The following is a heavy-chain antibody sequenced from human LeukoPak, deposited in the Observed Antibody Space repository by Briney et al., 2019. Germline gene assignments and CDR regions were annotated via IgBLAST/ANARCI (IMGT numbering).Heavy chain of an antibody. D-gene: IGHD1-26*01. CDR3: AKGSSDSGSYPIDY. V-gene: IGHV3-9*01. Sequence: GGSLRLSCAASGFTFDDYAMHWVRQAPGKGLEWVSGISWNSGSIGYADSVKGRFTISRDNAKNSLYLQMNSLRAEDTALYYCAKGSSDSGSYPIDYWGQGTLVTVSS. CDR2: ISWNSGSI. CDR1: GFTFDDYA. J-gene: IGHJ4*02.